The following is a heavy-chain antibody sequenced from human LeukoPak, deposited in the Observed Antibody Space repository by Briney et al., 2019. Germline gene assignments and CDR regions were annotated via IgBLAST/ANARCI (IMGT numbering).Heavy chain of an antibody. CDR2: IYSDDRA. V-gene: IGHV3-66*02. Sequence: GGSLRLSCVASGFTVRRNVMSWVRQAPGKGLEWVSLIYSDDRAFYADSVKGRFTISRNSSKNTLFLQMSSLKPEDTAIYYCARDLAGFQEPRYYYYMDVWGKGTTVTVSS. D-gene: IGHD1-14*01. J-gene: IGHJ6*03. CDR3: ARDLAGFQEPRYYYYMDV. CDR1: GFTVRRNV.